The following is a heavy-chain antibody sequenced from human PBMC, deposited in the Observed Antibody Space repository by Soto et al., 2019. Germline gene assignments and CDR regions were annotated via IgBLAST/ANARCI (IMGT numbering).Heavy chain of an antibody. CDR1: GGSFSGYY. CDR3: ARGIRYSSSFFSP. V-gene: IGHV4-34*01. J-gene: IGHJ5*02. Sequence: PSETLSLTCAAYGGSFSGYYWSWIRQPPGKGLEWIGEINHSGSTNYNPSLKSRVTISVDTSKNQFSLKLSSVTAADTAVYYCARGIRYSSSFFSPWGQGTLVTVSS. D-gene: IGHD6-6*01. CDR2: INHSGST.